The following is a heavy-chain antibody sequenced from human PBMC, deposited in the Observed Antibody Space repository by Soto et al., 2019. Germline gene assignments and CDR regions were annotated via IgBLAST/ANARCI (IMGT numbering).Heavy chain of an antibody. CDR3: ARDRGMVLHHGMDV. CDR1: GFTVSSNY. J-gene: IGHJ6*02. D-gene: IGHD2-8*01. V-gene: IGHV3-53*01. Sequence: GGSLRLSCAASGFTVSSNYMSCVRQAPGKGLEWVSVIYSGGNTYYADSVKGRFTISRDNSKNTLNLQMTSLRAEDTAVYYCARDRGMVLHHGMDVWRQGTTVTVSS. CDR2: IYSGGNT.